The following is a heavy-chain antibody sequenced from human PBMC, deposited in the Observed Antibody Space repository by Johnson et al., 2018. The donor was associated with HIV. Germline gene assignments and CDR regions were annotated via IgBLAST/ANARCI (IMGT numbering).Heavy chain of an antibody. D-gene: IGHD3-10*01. J-gene: IGHJ3*02. CDR1: GFTFSNAW. Sequence: VQLVESGGGLVKPGGSLRLSCAASGFTFSNAWMSWVRQAPGKGLEWVSAISGSGGSTYYADAVKGRFTISRDNSKNTLYLQMNSLRAEDTAVYYCARDPPSYGSGSYFRAFDIWGQGTMVTVSS. CDR2: ISGSGGST. V-gene: IGHV3-23*04. CDR3: ARDPPSYGSGSYFRAFDI.